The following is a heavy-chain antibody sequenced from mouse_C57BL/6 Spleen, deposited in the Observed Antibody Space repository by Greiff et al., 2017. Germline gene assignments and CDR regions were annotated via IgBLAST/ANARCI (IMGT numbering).Heavy chain of an antibody. J-gene: IGHJ1*03. D-gene: IGHD1-1*01. V-gene: IGHV1-69*01. CDR3: ARPYYYGSSSHWYFDV. CDR1: GYTFTSYW. Sequence: VQLQQPGAELVMPGASVKLSCKASGYTFTSYWMHWVKQRPGQGLEWIGEIDPSDSYTNYNQKFKGKSTLTVDKSSSTAYMQLSSLTSEDSAVYYCARPYYYGSSSHWYFDVWGTGTTVTVSS. CDR2: IDPSDSYT.